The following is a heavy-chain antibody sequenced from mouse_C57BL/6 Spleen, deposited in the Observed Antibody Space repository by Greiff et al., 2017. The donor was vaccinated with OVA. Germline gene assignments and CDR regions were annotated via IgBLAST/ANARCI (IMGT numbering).Heavy chain of an antibody. CDR2: IYPGDGDT. Sequence: VQLQQSGAELVKPGASVKISCKASGYAFSSYWMNWVKQRPGKCLEWIGQIYPGDGDTNYNGKFKGKATLTADKSSSTAYMQLSSLTSEDSAVYFCARGGYGNYWYFDVWGTGTTVTVSS. J-gene: IGHJ1*03. D-gene: IGHD2-1*01. CDR3: ARGGYGNYWYFDV. V-gene: IGHV1-80*01. CDR1: GYAFSSYW.